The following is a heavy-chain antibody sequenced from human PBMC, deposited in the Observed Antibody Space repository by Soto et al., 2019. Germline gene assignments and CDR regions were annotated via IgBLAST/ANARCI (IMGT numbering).Heavy chain of an antibody. CDR2: IYWDDDK. V-gene: IGHV2-5*02. CDR1: GFSLTTIGVG. CDR3: AHRVLRTVFGLVTTTAIYFDF. Sequence: QITLNESGPTVVRPTETLTLTCRFSGFSLTTIGVGVGWIRQSPGKAPEWLALIYWDDDKRYSASLKSRLTITKDTSKNQVVLTVSDLDPTDTATYYCAHRVLRTVFGLVTTTAIYFDFWRQGTPVAVSS. D-gene: IGHD3-3*01. J-gene: IGHJ4*02.